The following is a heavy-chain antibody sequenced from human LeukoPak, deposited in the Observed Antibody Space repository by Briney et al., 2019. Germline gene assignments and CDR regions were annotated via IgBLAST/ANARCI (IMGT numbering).Heavy chain of an antibody. CDR3: ANRPRGERLDY. J-gene: IGHJ4*02. D-gene: IGHD1-1*01. CDR2: IYSGGST. Sequence: KAGGSLRLSCAASGFTVSSNYMSWVRQAPGKGLEWVSVIYSGGSTYYADSVKGRFTISRDNSKNTLYLQMNSLRAEDTAVYYCANRPRGERLDYWGQGTLVTVSS. CDR1: GFTVSSNY. V-gene: IGHV3-53*01.